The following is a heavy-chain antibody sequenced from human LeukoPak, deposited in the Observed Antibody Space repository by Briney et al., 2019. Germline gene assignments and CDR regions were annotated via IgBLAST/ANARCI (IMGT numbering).Heavy chain of an antibody. CDR3: ARERRSGSYLDDF. CDR1: GGSFSGYY. Sequence: SETLSLTCAVYGGSFSGYYWSWIRQPPGKGLEWIGEINHSGSTNYNPSLKSRVTISLDTSKNQFSLKLNSVTAADTAVYYCARERRSGSYLDDFWGQGTLVSVSS. J-gene: IGHJ4*02. D-gene: IGHD3-10*01. V-gene: IGHV4-34*01. CDR2: INHSGST.